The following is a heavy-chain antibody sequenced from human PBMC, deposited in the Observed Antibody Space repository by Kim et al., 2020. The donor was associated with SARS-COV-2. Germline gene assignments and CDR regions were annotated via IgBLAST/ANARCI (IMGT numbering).Heavy chain of an antibody. CDR1: GCTFSSYA. D-gene: IGHD2-15*01. V-gene: IGHV1-69*13. Sequence: SVKVSCKASGCTFSSYAISWVRQAPGQGLEWMGGIIPIFGTANYAQKFQGRVTITADASTSTAYMELSSLRSEDTAVYYCARGRGQWNERASPLFLGYCSGGSCYYGMDGWGQGATVTVSS. CDR3: ARGRGQWNERASPLFLGYCSGGSCYYGMDG. CDR2: IIPIFGTA. J-gene: IGHJ6*02.